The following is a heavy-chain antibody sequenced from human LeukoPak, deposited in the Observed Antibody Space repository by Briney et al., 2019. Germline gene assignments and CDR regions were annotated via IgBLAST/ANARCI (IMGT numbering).Heavy chain of an antibody. CDR1: GGSISSYY. CDR3: ARQGAYGYYDY. J-gene: IGHJ4*02. V-gene: IGHV4-59*08. CDR2: NYYSGST. D-gene: IGHD4-17*01. Sequence: SETLSLTCTVSGGSISSYYWSWIRQPPGKGLEWIGYNYYSGSTNYNPSLKSRVTISVDTSKNQFSLKLSSVTAADTAVYYCARQGAYGYYDYWGQGTLVTVSP.